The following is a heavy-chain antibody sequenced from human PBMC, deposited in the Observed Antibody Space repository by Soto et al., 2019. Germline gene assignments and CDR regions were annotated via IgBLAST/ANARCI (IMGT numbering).Heavy chain of an antibody. CDR3: AKDPVCGGGSCYLGDLYYGMDV. CDR1: GFSFSAYG. J-gene: IGHJ6*02. CDR2: ISYDGSNK. Sequence: CVASGFSFSAYGMHWVRQAPGKGLEWVAGISYDGSNKSYVDSVKGRFTISRNNSKNTLHLQMNRLRGEDTAVYYCAKDPVCGGGSCYLGDLYYGMDVWGQGTTVTVSS. D-gene: IGHD2-15*01. V-gene: IGHV3-30*18.